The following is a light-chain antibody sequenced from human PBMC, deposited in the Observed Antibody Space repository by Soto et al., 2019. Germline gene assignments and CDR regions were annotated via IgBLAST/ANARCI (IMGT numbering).Light chain of an antibody. Sequence: EVVLTQSPVTLSLSPGERATLSCRASQSFRGLLAGYQQKPGQAPRLLIYDAYNRATGIPPRFSGSGSGTDFTLTISSLEPEDSAVYYFQQRHMWPITFGQGTRREIK. CDR3: QQRHMWPIT. V-gene: IGKV3-11*01. J-gene: IGKJ5*01. CDR1: QSFRGL. CDR2: DAY.